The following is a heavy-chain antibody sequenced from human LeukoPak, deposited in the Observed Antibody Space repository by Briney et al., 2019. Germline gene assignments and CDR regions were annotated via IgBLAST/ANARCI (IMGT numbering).Heavy chain of an antibody. CDR2: INPNSGGA. CDR1: GYTFIDYY. CDR3: ARGGWSLPFGY. Sequence: SSVKDSCKASGYTFIDYYMHWLRQAPGRGLEGMGWINPNSGGANYAQKFQGRVTMTRDTSISTAYMELSRLRSDDTAVYYCARGGWSLPFGYWGQGTLVTVSS. J-gene: IGHJ4*02. D-gene: IGHD6-19*01. V-gene: IGHV1-2*02.